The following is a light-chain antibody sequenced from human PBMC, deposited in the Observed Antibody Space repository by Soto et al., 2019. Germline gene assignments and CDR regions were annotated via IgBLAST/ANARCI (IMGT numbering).Light chain of an antibody. J-gene: IGKJ3*01. CDR1: QSISGSY. CDR2: GAT. V-gene: IGKV3-20*01. CDR3: QQYGVSPQS. Sequence: EIVLMQSPGTLSLSPGERVTLSCRASQSISGSYLAWYQQKRGQAPRLLVYGATTRATGIPDRFSGSGSGSDFTLTISRLEPEDFAVYFCQQYGVSPQSFGPGTKVDIK.